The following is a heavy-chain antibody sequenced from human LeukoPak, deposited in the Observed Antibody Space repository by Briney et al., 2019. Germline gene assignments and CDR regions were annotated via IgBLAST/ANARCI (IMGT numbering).Heavy chain of an antibody. V-gene: IGHV3-30*02. CDR2: IRYDGNTK. CDR3: ARDPGGGQWLLGTLDY. Sequence: GGSLRLSCAASGLTFSSYGMHWVRQAPGKGLEWVAVIRYDGNTKYYADSVKGRFTISRDNSKNTLYLQMNSLRAEDTAVYYCARDPGGGQWLLGTLDYWGQGTLVTVSS. CDR1: GLTFSSYG. J-gene: IGHJ4*02. D-gene: IGHD5-12*01.